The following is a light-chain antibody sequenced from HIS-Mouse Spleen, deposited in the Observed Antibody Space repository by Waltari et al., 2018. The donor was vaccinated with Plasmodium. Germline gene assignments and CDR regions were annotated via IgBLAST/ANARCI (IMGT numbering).Light chain of an antibody. V-gene: IGKV3-11*01. CDR3: QQRSNWPRVLT. J-gene: IGKJ4*01. CDR1: QSVSSS. Sequence: ELVLTQSPATLSLSPGERANLSCRASQSVSSSLAWYQQKPGQAPRLLIYDASNRATGIPARFSGSGSGTDFTLTISSLEPEDFAVYYCQQRSNWPRVLTFGGGTKVEIK. CDR2: DAS.